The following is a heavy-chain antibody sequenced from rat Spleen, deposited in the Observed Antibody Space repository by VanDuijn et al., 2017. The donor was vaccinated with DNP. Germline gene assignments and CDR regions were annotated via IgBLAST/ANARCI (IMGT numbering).Heavy chain of an antibody. D-gene: IGHD1-12*02. V-gene: IGHV1-43*01. CDR2: IYSGSGLT. CDR3: ARWNDGLDY. J-gene: IGHJ2*01. Sequence: QVQLQQSGAELTKPGSSVEISCKTSGYTFTRYYIGWIKQTAGQGLEYIGSIYSGSGLTNYNEKFKAKATLTVDKSSSTAFMQLSGLTPDDSAVYYCARWNDGLDYWGQGVVVTVSS. CDR1: GYTFTRYY.